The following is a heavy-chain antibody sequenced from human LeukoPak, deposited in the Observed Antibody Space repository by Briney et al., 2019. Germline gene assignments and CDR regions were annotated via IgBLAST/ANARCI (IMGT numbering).Heavy chain of an antibody. D-gene: IGHD3-22*01. V-gene: IGHV3-30*04. CDR3: SRSAYYYDSSGPTIVDC. CDR1: AFTFRNYA. J-gene: IGHJ4*02. Sequence: PGRSLRLSCAASAFTFRNYAIHWVRQAPGKGLEWVAVISYDGSNKYYADSVKGRFTISRDNSKNTLYLQMNSLRAEDTAVYYCSRSAYYYDSSGPTIVDCWGQGTLVTVSS. CDR2: ISYDGSNK.